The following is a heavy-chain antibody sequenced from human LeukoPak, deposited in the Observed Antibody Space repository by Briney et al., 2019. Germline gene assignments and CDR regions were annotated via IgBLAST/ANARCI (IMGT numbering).Heavy chain of an antibody. V-gene: IGHV3-23*01. Sequence: GGSLRLSCAASGFTFNSYAMSWVRQAPGKGPEWVSTIYYAGGDTYYADSVKGRFTVSRDNINNALHLQMDSLRVEDTAVYYCAKDHGAAVVPRRFDYWGRGTLVTVFS. J-gene: IGHJ4*02. CDR3: AKDHGAAVVPRRFDY. D-gene: IGHD2-21*01. CDR1: GFTFNSYA. CDR2: IYYAGGDT.